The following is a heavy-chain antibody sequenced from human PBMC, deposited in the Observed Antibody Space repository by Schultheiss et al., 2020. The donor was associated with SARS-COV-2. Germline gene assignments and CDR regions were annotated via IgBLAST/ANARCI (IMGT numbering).Heavy chain of an antibody. V-gene: IGHV4-59*01. D-gene: IGHD3-22*01. CDR2: IHYSGNT. CDR3: ARAPHYYDSSGYELALFDY. J-gene: IGHJ4*02. Sequence: SETLSLTCTVSGGSISSYYWSWIRQPPGKGLEWIGFIHYSGNTNYNPSLKSRVTISVDTSKNQFSLKLSSVTAADTAVYYCARAPHYYDSSGYELALFDYWGQGTLVTVSS. CDR1: GGSISSYY.